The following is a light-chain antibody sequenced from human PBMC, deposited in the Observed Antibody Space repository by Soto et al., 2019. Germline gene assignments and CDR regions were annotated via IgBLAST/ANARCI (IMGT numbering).Light chain of an antibody. CDR2: AAS. V-gene: IGKV1-39*01. Sequence: DIQMTQSTSSLSASVGDRVTITCRASQSISSYLNWYQQKPGKAPKLLIYAASSLQSGVPSRFSGSGSGTDFTLTISSLQPVDFATYYCQQSYSTPLTFGPGTKVDIK. J-gene: IGKJ3*01. CDR1: QSISSY. CDR3: QQSYSTPLT.